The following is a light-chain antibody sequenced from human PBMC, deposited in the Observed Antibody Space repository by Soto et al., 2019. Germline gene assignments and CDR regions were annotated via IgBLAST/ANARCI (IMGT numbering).Light chain of an antibody. V-gene: IGKV1-39*01. Sequence: EIQMTQSPSSLSASVGDSVTFTCRASQSISTYLNWYEQEPGKAPNLLIYGASNLQSGVPSRFSGGGSGTDFTLTISSLQPEDFGTYYCQQSYTSPVTFGGGTKVDIK. CDR1: QSISTY. J-gene: IGKJ4*01. CDR3: QQSYTSPVT. CDR2: GAS.